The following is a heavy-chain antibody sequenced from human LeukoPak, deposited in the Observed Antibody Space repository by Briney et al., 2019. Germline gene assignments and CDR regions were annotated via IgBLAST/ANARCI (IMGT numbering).Heavy chain of an antibody. CDR2: IYSGDT. CDR1: GFTVSSNS. J-gene: IGHJ4*02. Sequence: GGSLRLSCTVSGFTVSSNSMSWVRQAPGKGLEWVSFIYSGDTHYSDSVKGRFTISRDHSKNTLYLQMNSLRAEDTAVYYCARDGDSSFDYWGQGTLVTVSS. D-gene: IGHD4-17*01. V-gene: IGHV3-53*01. CDR3: ARDGDSSFDY.